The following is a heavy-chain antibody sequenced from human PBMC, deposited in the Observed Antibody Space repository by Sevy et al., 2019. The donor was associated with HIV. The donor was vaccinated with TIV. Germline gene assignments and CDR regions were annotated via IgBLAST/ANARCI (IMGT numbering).Heavy chain of an antibody. D-gene: IGHD6-19*01. Sequence: SETLSLTCAVYGGSFSGYYWSRIRQPPRKGLEWIGEINHSRSTNYNPSLKSRVTISVDTSKNQFSLKLSSVTAADTAVYYCARVKRYSSGTRNYYYYYMDVWGKGTTVTVSS. V-gene: IGHV4-34*01. CDR2: INHSRST. J-gene: IGHJ6*03. CDR1: GGSFSGYY. CDR3: ARVKRYSSGTRNYYYYYMDV.